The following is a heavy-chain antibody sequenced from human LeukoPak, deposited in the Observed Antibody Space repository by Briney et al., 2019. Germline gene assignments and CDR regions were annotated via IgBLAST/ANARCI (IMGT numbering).Heavy chain of an antibody. D-gene: IGHD6-19*01. CDR1: GFTFSSYA. Sequence: GGSLRLSCAASGFTFSSYAMNWVSQAPGKGGEWVSVISYYGSNKYYAPSVKGRFTISGDNSKNPLYLQMNILRAEDTAVYYCARQQWLNSCFDYWGQGTLVTVSS. V-gene: IGHV3-30-3*01. CDR2: ISYYGSNK. CDR3: ARQQWLNSCFDY. J-gene: IGHJ4*02.